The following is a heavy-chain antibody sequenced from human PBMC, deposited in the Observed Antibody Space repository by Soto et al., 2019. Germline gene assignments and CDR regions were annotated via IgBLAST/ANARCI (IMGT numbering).Heavy chain of an antibody. Sequence: QVQLVQSGAAVKRPGSSVKVSCKASVGTFSSYAISWVRQAPGQGLEWMGGIIPIFGTANYAQKFQGRVTITADETTSTAYMELSSLRSEETAVYYCASSPPENGILYATALFDYWGPGTLVTVSS. CDR2: IIPIFGTA. D-gene: IGHD2-8*01. J-gene: IGHJ4*02. CDR3: ASSPPENGILYATALFDY. V-gene: IGHV1-69*01. CDR1: VGTFSSYA.